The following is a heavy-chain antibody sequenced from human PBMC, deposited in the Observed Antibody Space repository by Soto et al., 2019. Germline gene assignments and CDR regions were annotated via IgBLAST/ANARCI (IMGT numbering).Heavy chain of an antibody. CDR1: GCGFRKSA. V-gene: IGHV1-69*13. CDR3: ATGVIWIGYFTVDS. CDR2: FIPVYRTL. J-gene: IGHJ4*02. D-gene: IGHD3-3*01. Sequence: SVKVSCKASGCGFRKSAINCVRQTPGQGLEWLGGFIPVYRTLNYAQKFQGRVTITADESTGTAYMTLSSLASDDTAVYYCATGVIWIGYFTVDSWGQGTRVTVSS.